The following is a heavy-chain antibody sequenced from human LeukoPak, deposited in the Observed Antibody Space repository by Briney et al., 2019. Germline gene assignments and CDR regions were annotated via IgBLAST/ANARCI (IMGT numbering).Heavy chain of an antibody. CDR3: ARNNY. Sequence: PLGCLRLSRAPSLFTASSNYMTWVPQAPRKGHGRISVIYSGASTYYADSVKGRFTISRDTSNNTLYLQMNSLRAEDTAVYYCARNNYWGQGNLVTDSS. J-gene: IGHJ4*02. CDR2: IYSGAST. CDR1: LFTASSNY. V-gene: IGHV3-53*01.